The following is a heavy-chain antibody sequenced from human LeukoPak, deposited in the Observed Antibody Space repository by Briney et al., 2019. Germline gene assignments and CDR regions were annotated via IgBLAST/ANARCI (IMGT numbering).Heavy chain of an antibody. CDR1: GFTFSSYA. CDR3: AKPPAMVRGVGEFDP. J-gene: IGHJ5*02. V-gene: IGHV3-23*01. CDR2: ISGSGGST. Sequence: GGSLRLSCAASGFTFSSYAMNWVRQAPGKGLEWVSAISGSGGSTYYADSVKGRFTISRDNSKNTLYLQMNSLRAEDTAVYYCAKPPAMVRGVGEFDPWGQGTLVTVSS. D-gene: IGHD3-10*01.